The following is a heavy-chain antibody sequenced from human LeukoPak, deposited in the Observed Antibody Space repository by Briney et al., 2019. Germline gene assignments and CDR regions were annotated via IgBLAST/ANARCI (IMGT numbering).Heavy chain of an antibody. CDR2: ISYDGSNK. CDR1: GFTFSSYG. Sequence: PGGSLRLSCAASGFTFSSYGMHWVRQAPGKGLEWVVVISYDGSNKYYADSVKGRFTISRDNSKNTLYLQMNSLRAEDTAVYYCAKINYYDSSGYYDAFDIWGQGTMVTVSS. J-gene: IGHJ3*02. D-gene: IGHD3-22*01. CDR3: AKINYYDSSGYYDAFDI. V-gene: IGHV3-30*18.